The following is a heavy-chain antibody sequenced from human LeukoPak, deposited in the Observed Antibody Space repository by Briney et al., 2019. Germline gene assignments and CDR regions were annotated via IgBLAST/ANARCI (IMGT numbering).Heavy chain of an antibody. CDR1: GGSISSGGYY. V-gene: IGHV4-30-2*01. Sequence: SQTLSLTCTVSGGSISSGGYYWSWIRQPPGKGLEWIGYIYHSGSTYYNPSLKSRVTISVDRSKNQFSLKLSSVTAADTAVYYCARVPAAGIAHFDYWGQGTLVTVSS. CDR3: ARVPAAGIAHFDY. CDR2: IYHSGST. J-gene: IGHJ4*02. D-gene: IGHD6-13*01.